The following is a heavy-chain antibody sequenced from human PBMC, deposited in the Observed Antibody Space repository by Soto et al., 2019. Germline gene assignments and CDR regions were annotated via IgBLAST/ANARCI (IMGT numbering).Heavy chain of an antibody. J-gene: IGHJ4*02. CDR3: ANWGASTPLFDY. Sequence: PGGSLRLSCAASGFTFSSYAMSWVRQAPGKGLEWVSAISGSGGSTYYADSVKGRFTISRDNSKNTLYLQMNSLRAEDTAVYYCANWGASTPLFDYWGQGTLVTVSS. CDR2: ISGSGGST. V-gene: IGHV3-23*01. CDR1: GFTFSSYA. D-gene: IGHD1-26*01.